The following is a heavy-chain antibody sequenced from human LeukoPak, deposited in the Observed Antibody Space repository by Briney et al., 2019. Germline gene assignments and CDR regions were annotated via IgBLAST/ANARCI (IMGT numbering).Heavy chain of an antibody. J-gene: IGHJ4*02. Sequence: TGGTLRLSCAASGFTFSSYGMSWVRQAPGKGLEWVSAISGSGGSTYYADSVKGRFTISRDNSKNTLYLQMNSLRAEDTAVYYCAKDQVRGGAFDYWGQGTLVTVSS. D-gene: IGHD3-10*01. CDR3: AKDQVRGGAFDY. V-gene: IGHV3-23*01. CDR1: GFTFSSYG. CDR2: ISGSGGST.